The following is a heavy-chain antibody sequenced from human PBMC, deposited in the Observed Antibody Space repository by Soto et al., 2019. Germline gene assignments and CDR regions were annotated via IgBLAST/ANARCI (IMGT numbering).Heavy chain of an antibody. V-gene: IGHV4-31*03. D-gene: IGHD2-2*01. CDR2: TYHTGST. Sequence: QVQLQESGPGLVKPSQTLSLTCTVSGGSISIGVYYWNWIRQHPGKGLEWIGYTYHTGSTYYNPALESRVTISVDPSKNQFSLKLSSVTAAETAVYYCASIGNPDASLYFDYWGQGTRVTVSS. J-gene: IGHJ4*02. CDR1: GGSISIGVYY. CDR3: ASIGNPDASLYFDY.